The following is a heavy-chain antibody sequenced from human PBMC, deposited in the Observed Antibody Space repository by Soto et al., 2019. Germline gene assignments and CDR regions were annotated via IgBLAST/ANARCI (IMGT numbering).Heavy chain of an antibody. CDR1: GGSISSSSYY. CDR2: IYYSGST. D-gene: IGHD6-13*01. J-gene: IGHJ3*02. CDR3: AREGMAAAGMGYDAFDI. V-gene: IGHV4-39*07. Sequence: SETLSLTCTVSGGSISSSSYYWGWIRQPPGKGLEWIGSIYYSGSTYYNPSLKSRVTISVDTSKNQFSLKLSSVTAADTAVYYCAREGMAAAGMGYDAFDIWGQGTMVTVSS.